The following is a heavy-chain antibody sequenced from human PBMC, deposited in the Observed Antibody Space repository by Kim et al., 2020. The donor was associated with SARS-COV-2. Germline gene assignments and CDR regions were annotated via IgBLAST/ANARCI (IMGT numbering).Heavy chain of an antibody. Sequence: SVKVSCKASGGTFSSYAISWVRQAPGQGLEWMGRIIPILGIANYAQKFQGRVTITADKSTSTAYMELSSLRSEDTAVYYCARSYYDSSGKDYYYYYGMDVWGQGTTVTVSS. D-gene: IGHD3-22*01. CDR2: IIPILGIA. J-gene: IGHJ6*02. CDR3: ARSYYDSSGKDYYYYYGMDV. CDR1: GGTFSSYA. V-gene: IGHV1-69*04.